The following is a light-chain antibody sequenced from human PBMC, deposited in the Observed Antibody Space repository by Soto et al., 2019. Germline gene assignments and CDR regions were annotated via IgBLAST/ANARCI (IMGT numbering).Light chain of an antibody. J-gene: IGKJ2*01. CDR3: QQHGHSATYT. V-gene: IGKV3-20*01. CDR2: GAS. Sequence: EIVLTQSPGTLSLSPGESATLSCRASLSVSSSYLVWYQQKPGQAPRLLMYGASNRATGIPDRFSGSGSGTDFTLTISRVEPEDFAVYYCQQHGHSATYTFGQGTKLEIK. CDR1: LSVSSSY.